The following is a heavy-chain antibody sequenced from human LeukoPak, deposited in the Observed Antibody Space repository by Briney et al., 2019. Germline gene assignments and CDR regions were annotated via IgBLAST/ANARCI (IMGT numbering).Heavy chain of an antibody. CDR2: ISGSGSST. Sequence: GGSLRLSCAASGLTFSNCAMSWVRQAPEKGLEWVSGISGSGSSTYYADSVKGRFTISRDNSKNTLYLLMNSLRAEDTAVYYCAREHMSSPFDYWGQGTLVTVSS. CDR1: GLTFSNCA. CDR3: AREHMSSPFDY. J-gene: IGHJ4*02. V-gene: IGHV3-23*01. D-gene: IGHD2-21*01.